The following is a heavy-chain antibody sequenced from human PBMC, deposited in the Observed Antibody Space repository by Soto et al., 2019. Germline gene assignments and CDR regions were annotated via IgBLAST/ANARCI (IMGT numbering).Heavy chain of an antibody. Sequence: GGSLRLSCAASGFTFSNYGIHWVRQAPGKGLEWVAAISYDGSHKYYADSVRGRFTISRDNSENTLYLQMNSLRAEDTALYYCARGIWVATTADYYLDSWGQATLVTVSS. J-gene: IGHJ4*02. CDR2: ISYDGSHK. V-gene: IGHV3-30*03. CDR3: ARGIWVATTADYYLDS. CDR1: GFTFSNYG. D-gene: IGHD5-12*01.